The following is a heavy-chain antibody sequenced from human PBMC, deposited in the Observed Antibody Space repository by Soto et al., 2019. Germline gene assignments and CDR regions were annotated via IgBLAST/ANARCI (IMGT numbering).Heavy chain of an antibody. CDR2: IYPGDSDT. CDR1: GYIFTSYW. J-gene: IGHJ6*02. CDR3: VRMGFRGGGYFSYYYYGMDI. V-gene: IGHV5-51*01. D-gene: IGHD5-12*01. Sequence: GESLKISCQASGYIFTSYWIAWVRQKPGKGLEWMGIIYPGDSDTTNSPSFQGQVTISADKSISTAYLQWSSLKASDTAMYYCVRMGFRGGGYFSYYYYGMDIWGQGTTVTVSS.